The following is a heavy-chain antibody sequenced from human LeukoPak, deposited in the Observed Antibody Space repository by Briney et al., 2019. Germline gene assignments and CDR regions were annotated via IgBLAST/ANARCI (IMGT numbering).Heavy chain of an antibody. D-gene: IGHD6-13*01. J-gene: IGHJ4*02. CDR1: GFTFSSYA. CDR2: ISYDGSNK. V-gene: IGHV3-30-3*01. CDR3: ARDSAPSIAAAGRTDY. Sequence: GGSLRLSCAASGFTFSSYAMHWVRQAPGKGLEWVAVISYDGSNKYYADSVKGRFTISRDNSKNTLYLQMNSLRAEDTAVYYCARDSAPSIAAAGRTDYWGQGTLVTVSP.